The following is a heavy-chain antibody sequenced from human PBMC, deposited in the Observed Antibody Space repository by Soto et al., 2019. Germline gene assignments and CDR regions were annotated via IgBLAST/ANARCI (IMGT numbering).Heavy chain of an antibody. Sequence: QVQLVQSGAEVKKPGSSVKVSCKTSRDTFNKYAFNWVRQAPGQGLEWMGWIIPIFSSRNYAAKFQGRVTITADDSTSTAYMELRSLRFEDTAVYYCARGETYLGVWGQGTTVTVSS. J-gene: IGHJ6*02. V-gene: IGHV1-69*01. D-gene: IGHD3-16*01. CDR3: ARGETYLGV. CDR1: RDTFNKYA. CDR2: IIPIFSSR.